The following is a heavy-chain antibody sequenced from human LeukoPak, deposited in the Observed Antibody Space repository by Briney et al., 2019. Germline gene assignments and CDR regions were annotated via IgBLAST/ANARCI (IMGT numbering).Heavy chain of an antibody. D-gene: IGHD6-19*01. CDR2: INPNSGGT. V-gene: IGHV1-2*02. CDR3: ARGLDLWYSSGWPEGHVAFDI. CDR1: GYTFTGYY. J-gene: IGHJ3*02. Sequence: ASVKVSFKASGYTFTGYYMHWVRQAPGQGLEWMGWINPNSGGTNYAQKSQGRVTMTRDTSISTAYMELSRLRSDDTAVYYCARGLDLWYSSGWPEGHVAFDIWGQGTMVTVSS.